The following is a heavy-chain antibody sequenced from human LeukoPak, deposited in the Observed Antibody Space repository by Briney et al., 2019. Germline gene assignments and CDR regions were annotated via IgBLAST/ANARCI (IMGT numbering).Heavy chain of an antibody. D-gene: IGHD3-22*01. Sequence: SETLSLTCTVSGGSIRSSYYYWGWIRQPPGKGLEWIGSIYDSGSTYYNPSLKSRVTISVDTSKNQFSLKLSSVTAADTAVYYCASWPYYYDSSGYLFDYWGQGTLVTVSS. CDR1: GGSIRSSYYY. J-gene: IGHJ4*02. V-gene: IGHV4-39*01. CDR3: ASWPYYYDSSGYLFDY. CDR2: IYDSGST.